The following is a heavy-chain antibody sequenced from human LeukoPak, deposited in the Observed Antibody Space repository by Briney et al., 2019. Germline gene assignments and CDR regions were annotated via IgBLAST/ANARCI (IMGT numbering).Heavy chain of an antibody. D-gene: IGHD2-21*01. V-gene: IGHV3-23*01. CDR2: ISGSGGST. CDR1: GFTFSSYA. CDR3: AKDRGFRPGTFDI. J-gene: IGHJ3*02. Sequence: PGRSLRLSCAASGFTFSSYAMSWVRQAPGKGLEWVSAISGSGGSTYYADSVKGRFTISRDNSKNTLYLQMNSLRAEDTAVYYCAKDRGFRPGTFDIWGQGTMVTVSS.